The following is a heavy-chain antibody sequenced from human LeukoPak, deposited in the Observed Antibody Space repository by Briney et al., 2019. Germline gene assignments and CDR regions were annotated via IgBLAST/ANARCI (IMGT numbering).Heavy chain of an antibody. Sequence: ASETLSLTCAVYGGSFSGYYWSWIRQPPGKGLEWIGEINHSGSTNYNPSLKSRVTISVDTSKNQFSLKLNSVTAADTAVYYCATTPPGAGTLFDYWGQGTLVNVSS. CDR2: INHSGST. J-gene: IGHJ4*02. D-gene: IGHD2-15*01. CDR3: ATTPPGAGTLFDY. CDR1: GGSFSGYY. V-gene: IGHV4-34*01.